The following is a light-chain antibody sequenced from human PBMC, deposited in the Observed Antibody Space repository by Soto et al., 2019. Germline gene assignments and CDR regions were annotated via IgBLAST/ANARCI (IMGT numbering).Light chain of an antibody. J-gene: IGKJ1*01. Sequence: DIQMTQSPSTLSASVGDRVTITCRASQSISSWLAWYQQKPGKAPKLLIYDASSLESGDPSSFSGSGSGTEFALAIISLQPDDFATYYCQQYNSYSRAFGQGTKVEIK. V-gene: IGKV1-5*01. CDR3: QQYNSYSRA. CDR2: DAS. CDR1: QSISSW.